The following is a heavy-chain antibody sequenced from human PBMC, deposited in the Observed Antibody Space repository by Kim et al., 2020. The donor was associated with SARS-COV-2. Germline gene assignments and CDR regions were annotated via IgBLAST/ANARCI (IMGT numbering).Heavy chain of an antibody. D-gene: IGHD5-12*01. J-gene: IGHJ1*01. Sequence: YADSVKGRFTVSRDNAKKSLYLEMNSLSVEGTALYYCAKERSGDLTQTFQRWGLGTLVTVSS. V-gene: IGHV3-9*01. CDR3: AKERSGDLTQTFQR.